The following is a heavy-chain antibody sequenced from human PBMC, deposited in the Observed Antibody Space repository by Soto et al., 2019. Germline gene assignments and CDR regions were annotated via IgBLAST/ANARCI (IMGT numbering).Heavy chain of an antibody. CDR1: GFIFSSYW. CDR2: IDNVETSA. CDR3: GRVMRGSRYFDL. Sequence: EVQLVESGGGSVQPGGSLRLSCTASGFIFSSYWMHWVRQVPGKGLVWVSRIDNVETSASYADSVKGRFTVSTGNGRNLVYLEMSSLRGESNAVYNCGRVMRGSRYFDLWRRGTLVTASS. V-gene: IGHV3-74*01. J-gene: IGHJ2*01.